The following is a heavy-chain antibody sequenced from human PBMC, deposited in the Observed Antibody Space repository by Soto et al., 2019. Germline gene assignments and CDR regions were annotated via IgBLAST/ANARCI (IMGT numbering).Heavy chain of an antibody. CDR1: GFTFSSYS. Sequence: EVQLVESGGGLVKPGGSPRLSCAASGFTFSSYSMNWVRQAPGKGLEWVSSISSSSSYIYYADSVKGRFTISRDNAKNSLYLQMNSLRAEDTAVYYCAKSIYDSSVYYFDYWGQGTLVTVSS. CDR2: ISSSSSYI. J-gene: IGHJ4*02. CDR3: AKSIYDSSVYYFDY. D-gene: IGHD3-22*01. V-gene: IGHV3-21*01.